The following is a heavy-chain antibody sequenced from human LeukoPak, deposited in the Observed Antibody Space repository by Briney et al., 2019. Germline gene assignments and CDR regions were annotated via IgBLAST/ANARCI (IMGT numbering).Heavy chain of an antibody. CDR2: IKQDGSEK. Sequence: GGSLRLSCVASGFTCSSYWMTWVRQAPGKGLEWVANIKQDGSEKYYVDSVKGRFTISRDNAKNSLYLQMNSLRAEDTAVYYCAREGSGSSWSKDYYYMDVWGKGTTVTVSS. CDR3: AREGSGSSWSKDYYYMDV. V-gene: IGHV3-7*01. J-gene: IGHJ6*03. D-gene: IGHD6-13*01. CDR1: GFTCSSYW.